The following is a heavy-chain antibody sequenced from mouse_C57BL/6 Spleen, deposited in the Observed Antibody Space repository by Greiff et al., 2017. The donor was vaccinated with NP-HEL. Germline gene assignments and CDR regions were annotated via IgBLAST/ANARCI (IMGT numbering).Heavy chain of an antibody. J-gene: IGHJ1*03. D-gene: IGHD2-4*01. CDR3: ARGEDDYDPYWYFDV. CDR2: IYPRSGNT. CDR1: GYTFTSYG. V-gene: IGHV1-81*01. Sequence: QVQLQQSGAELARPGASVKLSCKASGYTFTSYGISWVKQRTGQGLEWIGEIYPRSGNTYYNEKFKGKATLTADKSSSTAYMELRSLTSEDSAVYFCARGEDDYDPYWYFDVWGTGTTVTVSS.